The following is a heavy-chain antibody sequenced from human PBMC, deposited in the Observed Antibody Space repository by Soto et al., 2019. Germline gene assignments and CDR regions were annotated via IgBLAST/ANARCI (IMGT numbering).Heavy chain of an antibody. CDR2: FDPEDGET. J-gene: IGHJ5*02. D-gene: IGHD3-22*01. Sequence: ASVKVSCKVSGYSLTELSMHWMRQAPGKGLEWMGGFDPEDGETIYAQKFQGRVTMTENTSTGTAYMDLSSLRSEDTAVYYCASNDDYDSSGSVWFDPWGQGTLVTVSS. CDR3: ASNDDYDSSGSVWFDP. CDR1: GYSLTELS. V-gene: IGHV1-24*01.